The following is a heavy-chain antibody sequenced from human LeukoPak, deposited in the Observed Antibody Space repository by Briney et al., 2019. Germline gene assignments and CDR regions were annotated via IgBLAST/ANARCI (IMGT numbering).Heavy chain of an antibody. V-gene: IGHV3-48*04. CDR1: GFTFSTYS. J-gene: IGHJ4*02. CDR3: ARGTSGSLYY. CDR2: ISSSSSTI. Sequence: GGCLRLSCATSGFTFSTYSMNWVRQAPGKGLKWVSYISSSSSTIYYADSVKGRFTISRDNAKNSLYLQMNSLRAEDTAMYYCARGTSGSLYYWGQGTLVTVSS. D-gene: IGHD1-26*01.